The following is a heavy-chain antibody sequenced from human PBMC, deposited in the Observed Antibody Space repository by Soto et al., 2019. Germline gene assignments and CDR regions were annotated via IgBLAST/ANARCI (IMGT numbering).Heavy chain of an antibody. CDR2: INPSGGTT. J-gene: IGHJ6*03. CDR1: GYTFTSHY. CDR3: VRDVVVPAAGYMDV. D-gene: IGHD2-2*01. Sequence: QVQLVQSGAEVKKPGVSVKVSCKASGYTFTSHYMHWVRQAPGQGLEWMGIINPSGGTTSYAQKFQGRVTMTRDTSTSTVYMEVSSLRSEDSAVYYCVRDVVVPAAGYMDVWGKGTPVTVSS. V-gene: IGHV1-46*03.